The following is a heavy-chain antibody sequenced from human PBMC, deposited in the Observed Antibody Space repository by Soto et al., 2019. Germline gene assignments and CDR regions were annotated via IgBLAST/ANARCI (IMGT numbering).Heavy chain of an antibody. CDR1: GFSFSTYA. Sequence: EVQVLESGGSLVQPGGSLRLSGAASGFSFSTYAMGWVRQAPGRGLEWVSAISGSGSATYYADPVKGRFTISRDNSKDTLYLQMNSLRAGDTAVYYCAKDTKGTGTNVMYDSWGQGSLVTVSS. CDR3: AKDTKGTGTNVMYDS. CDR2: ISGSGSAT. V-gene: IGHV3-23*01. J-gene: IGHJ4*02. D-gene: IGHD1-7*01.